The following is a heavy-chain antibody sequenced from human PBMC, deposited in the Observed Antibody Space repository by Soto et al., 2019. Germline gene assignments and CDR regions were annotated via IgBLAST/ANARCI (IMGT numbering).Heavy chain of an antibody. D-gene: IGHD6-13*01. CDR3: ARVRSWGSSWYNHGWHYYYGMDV. V-gene: IGHV1-46*01. CDR2: INPSGGST. Sequence: AASVKVSCKASGYTFTSYYMHWVRQAPGQGLEWMGIINPSGGSTSYAQKFQGRVTMTRDTSTSTVYMELSSLRSEDTAVYYCARVRSWGSSWYNHGWHYYYGMDVWGQGTTVTVSS. CDR1: GYTFTSYY. J-gene: IGHJ6*02.